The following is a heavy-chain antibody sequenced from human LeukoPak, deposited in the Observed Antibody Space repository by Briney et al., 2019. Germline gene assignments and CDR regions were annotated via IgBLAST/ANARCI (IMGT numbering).Heavy chain of an antibody. Sequence: SETLSLTCDVYGGSFRGYYWSWIRQPPGKGLEWIGEINRSGSTNYNPSLKSRVTISVDSSKNQFSLKLSSVTAADTAVYYCAKHKWDYGDYRSGAFDIWGQGTMVTVSS. CDR3: AKHKWDYGDYRSGAFDI. CDR2: INRSGST. CDR1: GGSFRGYY. J-gene: IGHJ3*02. V-gene: IGHV4-34*01. D-gene: IGHD4-17*01.